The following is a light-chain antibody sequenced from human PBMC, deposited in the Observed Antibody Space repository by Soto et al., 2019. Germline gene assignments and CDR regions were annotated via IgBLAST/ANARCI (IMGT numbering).Light chain of an antibody. J-gene: IGKJ1*01. CDR3: QQYGSSPRT. V-gene: IGKV3-20*01. Sequence: EMVLTQSPGTLSLSPGERATLSCRASQSVRSDYLAWYQQKPGQAPRLHIYGASTRATGIPDRFTGSGSGTDFTLTIRRLEPEDFAVYYVQQYGSSPRTFGQGTKVDIK. CDR1: QSVRSDY. CDR2: GAS.